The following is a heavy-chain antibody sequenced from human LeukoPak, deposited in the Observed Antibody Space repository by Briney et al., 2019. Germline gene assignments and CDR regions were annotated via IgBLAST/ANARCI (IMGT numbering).Heavy chain of an antibody. Sequence: GGSLRLSWVASGFSLSSSAMGRVRQAPGKGLEWVSAISGSGGNTYYADSVKGRFTISRDNSKSTMYLQMNSLRAEDTAVYYCPTPILHRHVYYYGMAVSGQGTTVTVFS. V-gene: IGHV3-23*01. J-gene: IGHJ6*02. D-gene: IGHD3-10*01. CDR3: PTPILHRHVYYYGMAV. CDR2: ISGSGGNT. CDR1: GFSLSSSA.